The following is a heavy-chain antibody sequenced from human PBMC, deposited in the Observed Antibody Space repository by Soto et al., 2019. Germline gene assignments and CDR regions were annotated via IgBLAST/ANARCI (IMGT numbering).Heavy chain of an antibody. Sequence: LGESLKISCKGSGYSFTSYWISWVRQMPGKGLEWVGRIDPSDSYTNYSPSFQGHVTISADKSISTAYLQWSSLKASDTAMYYCARRHYYGMDVWGQGTTVTVSS. V-gene: IGHV5-10-1*01. CDR2: IDPSDSYT. J-gene: IGHJ6*02. CDR1: GYSFTSYW. CDR3: ARRHYYGMDV.